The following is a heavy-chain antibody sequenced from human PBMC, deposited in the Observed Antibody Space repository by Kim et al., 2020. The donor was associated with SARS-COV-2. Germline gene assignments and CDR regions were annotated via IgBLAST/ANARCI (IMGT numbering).Heavy chain of an antibody. Sequence: PSLKSRVTISVDTSKNQFSLRLSSVTAADTAVYYCARDRGIAVAVGWFDPWGQGTLVTVSS. CDR3: ARDRGIAVAVGWFDP. D-gene: IGHD6-19*01. V-gene: IGHV4-59*01. J-gene: IGHJ5*02.